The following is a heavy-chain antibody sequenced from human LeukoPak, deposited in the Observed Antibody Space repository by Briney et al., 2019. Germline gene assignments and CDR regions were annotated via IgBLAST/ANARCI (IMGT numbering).Heavy chain of an antibody. CDR2: ISGSGSST. CDR1: GFTFSSFA. CDR3: AKRSGINYGFFDS. D-gene: IGHD1-26*01. Sequence: GGSLRLSCAASGFTFSSFAMNWVRQAPGKGLEWVSGISGSGSSTYYADSVKGRFTISRDNSKNTLYLQMNSLRAEDTALYYCAKRSGINYGFFDSWGQGTLVTVSS. V-gene: IGHV3-23*01. J-gene: IGHJ4*02.